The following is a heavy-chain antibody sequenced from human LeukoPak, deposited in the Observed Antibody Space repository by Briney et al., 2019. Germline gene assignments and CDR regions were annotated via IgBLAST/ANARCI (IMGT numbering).Heavy chain of an antibody. CDR1: GYTFTGYY. CDR3: ARSHSGYDLTPGDY. J-gene: IGHJ4*02. CDR2: INPNSGGT. Sequence: GASVKVSCKASGYTFTGYYMHWERQAPGQGLEWMGRINPNSGGTNYAQKFQGRVTMTRDTSISTAYMELSSLRSQDTAVYYCARSHSGYDLTPGDYWGQGTLVTVSS. V-gene: IGHV1-2*06. D-gene: IGHD5-12*01.